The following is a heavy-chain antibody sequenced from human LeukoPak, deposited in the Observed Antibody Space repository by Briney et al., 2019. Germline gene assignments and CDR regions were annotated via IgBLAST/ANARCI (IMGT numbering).Heavy chain of an antibody. CDR3: AKGRHSSGWPNWFDP. Sequence: ASVKVSCKASGYTFTSYDINWVRQVTGQGLEWMGWMNPKSGNTGYAQKFQGRVTITRNTSISTAYMELSSLRSEDTAVYYCAKGRHSSGWPNWFDPWGQGTLVTVSS. J-gene: IGHJ5*02. V-gene: IGHV1-8*03. CDR1: GYTFTSYD. D-gene: IGHD6-19*01. CDR2: MNPKSGNT.